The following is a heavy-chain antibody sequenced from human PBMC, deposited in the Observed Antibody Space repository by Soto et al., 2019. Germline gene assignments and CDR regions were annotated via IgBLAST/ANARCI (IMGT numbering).Heavy chain of an antibody. D-gene: IGHD1-26*01. CDR3: ATGNSGSYLFDY. V-gene: IGHV1-8*01. Sequence: VASVKVSCKASGYTFTSYYINWVRQATGQGLEWMGWMNPNSGNTGYAQKFQGRVTMTRNTSISTAYMELSSLRSEDTAVYYCATGNSGSYLFDYWGQGTLVTVSS. CDR1: GYTFTSYY. CDR2: MNPNSGNT. J-gene: IGHJ4*02.